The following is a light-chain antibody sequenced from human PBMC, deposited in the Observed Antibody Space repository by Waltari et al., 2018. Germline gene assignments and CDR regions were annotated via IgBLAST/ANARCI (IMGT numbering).Light chain of an antibody. CDR3: QQRSNWGLT. CDR1: KSVSSY. V-gene: IGKV3-11*01. CDR2: DSS. Sequence: EVVLTQSPATLSLSPGERATLSCRASKSVSSYVAWYQQRPGQAPRLLVYDSSQRATGIPARFSGSGSGTDFTLTISSLEPEDFAVYCCQQRSNWGLTFGGGTKVE. J-gene: IGKJ4*01.